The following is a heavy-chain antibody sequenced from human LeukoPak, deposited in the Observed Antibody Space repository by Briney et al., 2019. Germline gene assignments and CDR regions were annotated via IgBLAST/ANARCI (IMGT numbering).Heavy chain of an antibody. Sequence: GESLKISCKGSGYSFTRYWIGRVRQMPGKGLEWMGIIYPGDSDTRYSPSFQGQVSMSADKSSSTAYVQWSSLKASDTAIYYCARLDSTMFDSWGQGTLVTVSS. V-gene: IGHV5-51*01. CDR1: GYSFTRYW. J-gene: IGHJ4*02. D-gene: IGHD5-18*01. CDR2: IYPGDSDT. CDR3: ARLDSTMFDS.